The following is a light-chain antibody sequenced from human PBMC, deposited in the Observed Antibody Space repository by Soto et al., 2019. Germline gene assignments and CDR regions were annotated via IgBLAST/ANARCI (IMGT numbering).Light chain of an antibody. V-gene: IGLV1-47*01. J-gene: IGLJ1*01. CDR3: ASWDESLSGYV. CDR2: RNN. Sequence: QSVLTQPPSASGTPGQSVAISCSGSSSNIGINYVYWYQQLPGAAPKVLIYRNNQRPSGVPDRFSGSKSGTSASLAISGLGSDDEADYYCASWDESLSGYVFGTGTKVTV. CDR1: SSNIGINY.